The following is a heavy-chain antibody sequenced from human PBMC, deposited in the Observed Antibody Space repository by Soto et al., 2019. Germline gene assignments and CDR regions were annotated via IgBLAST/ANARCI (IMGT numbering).Heavy chain of an antibody. J-gene: IGHJ6*02. V-gene: IGHV3-49*04. CDR3: TSTPSYDFWSGYSFGYYYGMDV. Sequence: PGGSLRLSCTASGFTFGDYAMSWVRQAPGKGLEWVGFIRSKAYGGTTEYAASVKGRFTISRDDSKSIAYLQMNSLETEDTAVYYCTSTPSYDFWSGYSFGYYYGMDVWGQGTTVTVSS. D-gene: IGHD3-3*01. CDR2: IRSKAYGGTT. CDR1: GFTFGDYA.